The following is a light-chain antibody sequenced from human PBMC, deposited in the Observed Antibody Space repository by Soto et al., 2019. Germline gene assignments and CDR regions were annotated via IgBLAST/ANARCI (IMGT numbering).Light chain of an antibody. Sequence: QSVLTQPRSVSGSPGQSVTISCTGTSSDVGGYNYVSWYQQHPGKAPKLMIYDVSKRPSGVPDRFSGSKSGNTASLTISGLQAEDEADYYFCSYAGSYTFYVVFGGGTK. CDR3: CSYAGSYTFYVV. CDR2: DVS. J-gene: IGLJ2*01. CDR1: SSDVGGYNY. V-gene: IGLV2-11*01.